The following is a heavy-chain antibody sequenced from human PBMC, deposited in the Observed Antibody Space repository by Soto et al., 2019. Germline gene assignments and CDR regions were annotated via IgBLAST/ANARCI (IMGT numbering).Heavy chain of an antibody. CDR2: ISSSSSTI. CDR1: GFTFSSYS. J-gene: IGHJ6*02. CDR3: ARDWSDIVVVVAATWHYYYGMDV. V-gene: IGHV3-48*01. D-gene: IGHD2-15*01. Sequence: SLRLSCAASGFTFSSYSMNWVRQAPGKGLEWVSYISSSSSTIYYADSVKGRFTISRDNAKNSLYLQMNSLRAEDTAVYYCARDWSDIVVVVAATWHYYYGMDVWGQGTTVTVSS.